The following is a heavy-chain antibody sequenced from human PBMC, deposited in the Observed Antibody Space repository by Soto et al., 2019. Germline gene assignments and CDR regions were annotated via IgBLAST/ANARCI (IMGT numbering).Heavy chain of an antibody. CDR1: GFTFTSFS. Sequence: TGGSLRLSCAASGFTFTSFSMNWGRQAPGKGLEWVSSISSSTNYIYYGDSMKGRFTISRDNAKNSLYLEMNSLRAEDTAVYYCARESEDLTSNFDYWGQGTLVTVSS. V-gene: IGHV3-21*06. CDR2: ISSSTNYI. J-gene: IGHJ4*02. CDR3: ARESEDLTSNFDY.